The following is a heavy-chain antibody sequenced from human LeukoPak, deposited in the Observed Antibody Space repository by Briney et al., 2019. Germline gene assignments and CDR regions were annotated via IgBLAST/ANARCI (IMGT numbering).Heavy chain of an antibody. V-gene: IGHV3-66*01. CDR1: GFTVSSNY. D-gene: IGHD3-22*01. CDR2: IYSGGST. CDR3: ARTEYYYDSYGAFDI. J-gene: IGHJ3*02. Sequence: GGSLRLACAASGFTVSSNYMSWDRQAPGRGRGWVSVIYSGGSTYYADSVKGRFTISRDNSKNTLYLQMNSLRAEDTAVYYCARTEYYYDSYGAFDIWGQGTMVTVSS.